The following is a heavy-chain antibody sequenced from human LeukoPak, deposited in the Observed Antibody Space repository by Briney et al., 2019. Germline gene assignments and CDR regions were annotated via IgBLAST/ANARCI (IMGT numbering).Heavy chain of an antibody. CDR3: GGTDYGDYSTGYYGMDV. D-gene: IGHD4-17*01. CDR1: GFTVSSNY. V-gene: IGHV3-66*01. CDR2: IYSGGST. J-gene: IGHJ6*02. Sequence: GGSLRLSCAASGFTVSSNYMSWVRQAPGKGLEWVSVIYSGGSTYYADSVKGRFTISRDNSKNTLYLQMNSLRAEDTAVYYCGGTDYGDYSTGYYGMDVWGQGTTVTVSS.